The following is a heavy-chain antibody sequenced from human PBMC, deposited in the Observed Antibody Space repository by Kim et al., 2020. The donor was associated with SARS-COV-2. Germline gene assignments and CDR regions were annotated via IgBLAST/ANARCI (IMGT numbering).Heavy chain of an antibody. CDR3: ARYYGSGSYYNEGFDY. D-gene: IGHD3-10*01. V-gene: IGHV4-59*11. J-gene: IGHJ4*02. Sequence: SETLSLTCTVSGSSISSHYLSGSLQHPDRELERLGAIYDYNSSTYNHAPRSRVTITVDQSKNKFSLTLSSVTAADTAVYYCARYYGSGSYYNEGFDYWGQGTLVTVAS. CDR1: GSSISSHY. CDR2: IYDYNSS.